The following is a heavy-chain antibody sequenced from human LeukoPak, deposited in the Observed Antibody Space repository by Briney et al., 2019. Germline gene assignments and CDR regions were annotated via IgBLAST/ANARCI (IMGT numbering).Heavy chain of an antibody. Sequence: KPGGSLRLSCAASGFTFSSYSMNWVRQAPGKGLEWVSIINDFSTDIHYADSVKGRFTISRDNAKNSLYLQMSSLRVEDTAVYYCARDMDQLPDENWGRGTLVTVSS. CDR3: ARDMDQLPDEN. V-gene: IGHV3-21*01. CDR1: GFTFSSYS. J-gene: IGHJ4*02. D-gene: IGHD1-1*01. CDR2: INDFSTDI.